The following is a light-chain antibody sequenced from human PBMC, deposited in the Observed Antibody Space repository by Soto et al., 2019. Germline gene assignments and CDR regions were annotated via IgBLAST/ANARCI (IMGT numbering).Light chain of an antibody. CDR2: GAS. J-gene: IGKJ4*01. Sequence: EIVLTQSPGTMSLSPGGRATLSCRASQSVRSSYLAWYQQKPGQAPRLLIYGASSRATGIPDRFSGSGSGTDFTLTISRLEPEDFAMYYCQQYGSSPLTFGGGTKVEIK. CDR3: QQYGSSPLT. V-gene: IGKV3-20*01. CDR1: QSVRSSY.